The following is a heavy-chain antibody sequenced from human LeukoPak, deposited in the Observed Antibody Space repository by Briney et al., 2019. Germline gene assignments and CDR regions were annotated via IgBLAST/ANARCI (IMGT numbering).Heavy chain of an antibody. J-gene: IGHJ4*02. Sequence: ASVKVSCKASGYTFTTYAMHWVRQAPGQRLEWMGWINAGNGNTKYSQKFQGRVTVTRDTSASTAYMELSSLRSEDTAVYYCARTTAMVTIFDYWGQGTLVTVSS. CDR3: ARTTAMVTIFDY. V-gene: IGHV1-3*01. CDR2: INAGNGNT. CDR1: GYTFTTYA. D-gene: IGHD5-18*01.